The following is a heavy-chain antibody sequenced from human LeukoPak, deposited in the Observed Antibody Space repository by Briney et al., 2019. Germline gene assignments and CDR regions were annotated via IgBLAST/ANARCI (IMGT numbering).Heavy chain of an antibody. D-gene: IGHD1-7*01. Sequence: GSSVKVSCKASGGTFTSYAISWVRQAPGQGLEWMGGIIPIFGTANYAQKFQGRVTITADESTSTAYMELGSLRSEDAAVYYCASPITGTYDAFDIWGQGTMVTVSS. V-gene: IGHV1-69*01. CDR2: IIPIFGTA. CDR1: GGTFTSYA. CDR3: ASPITGTYDAFDI. J-gene: IGHJ3*02.